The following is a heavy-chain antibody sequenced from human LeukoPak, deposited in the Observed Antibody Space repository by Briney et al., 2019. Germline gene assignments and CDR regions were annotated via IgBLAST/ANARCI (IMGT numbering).Heavy chain of an antibody. D-gene: IGHD3-22*01. V-gene: IGHV4-61*01. CDR3: ARAHSSGYYYKGDAFDI. CDR2: IYYSGST. CDR1: GGSVSSGSYY. J-gene: IGHJ3*02. Sequence: PSETLSLTCTVSGGSVSSGSYYWSWIRQPPGKGLEWIGYIYYSGSTNYSPSLKSRVTISVDTSKNQFSLKLSSVTAADTAVYYCARAHSSGYYYKGDAFDIWGQGTMVTVSS.